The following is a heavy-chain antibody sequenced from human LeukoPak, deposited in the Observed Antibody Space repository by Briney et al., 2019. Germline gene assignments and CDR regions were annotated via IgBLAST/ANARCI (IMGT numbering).Heavy chain of an antibody. D-gene: IGHD4-17*01. V-gene: IGHV3-30-3*01. J-gene: IGHJ3*02. CDR2: ISYDGSNK. Sequence: SGGSLRLSCAASGFTFSSYAMHWVRQAPGKGLEWVAVISYDGSNKYYADSVKGRFTISRDNSQNTLYLQMSSLRAEDTAVYFCARVGSTVILHDAFDIWGQGTMVTVSS. CDR3: ARVGSTVILHDAFDI. CDR1: GFTFSSYA.